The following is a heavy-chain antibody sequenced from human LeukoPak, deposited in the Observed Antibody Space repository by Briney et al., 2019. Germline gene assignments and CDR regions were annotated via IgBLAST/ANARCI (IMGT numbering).Heavy chain of an antibody. CDR1: GFTLRSYG. V-gene: IGHV3-23*01. Sequence: GGSLRLSCAASGFTLRSYGMSWVRQAPGKGLEWVSGINSSGGSTYYADSVKGRFTISRDNSKSTLYLQMNSLRAEDTAVYYCAKDRRVNWNEKFDCWGQGTLVTVSS. J-gene: IGHJ4*02. D-gene: IGHD1-20*01. CDR3: AKDRRVNWNEKFDC. CDR2: INSSGGST.